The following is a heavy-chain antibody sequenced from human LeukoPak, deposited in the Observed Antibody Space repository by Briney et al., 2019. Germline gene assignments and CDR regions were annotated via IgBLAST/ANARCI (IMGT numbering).Heavy chain of an antibody. V-gene: IGHV3-30*02. CDR3: AKDQAYYDFWSGLDY. CDR1: GFTFSSYG. D-gene: IGHD3-3*01. J-gene: IGHJ4*02. Sequence: GGSLRLSCAASGFTFSSYGMHWVRQAPGKGLEWVAFIRYDGSNKYYADSVKGRFTISKDNSKNTLYLQMNSLRAEDTAVYYCAKDQAYYDFWSGLDYWGQGTLVTVSS. CDR2: IRYDGSNK.